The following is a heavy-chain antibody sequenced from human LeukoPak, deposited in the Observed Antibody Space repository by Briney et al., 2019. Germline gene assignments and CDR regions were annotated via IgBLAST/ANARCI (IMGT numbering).Heavy chain of an antibody. CDR2: IYYSGST. J-gene: IGHJ4*02. Sequence: SETLSLTCAVSGASISSEDYYWSRVRQPPGKGLEWIGYIYYSGSTYYDPSLKSRATISLDTSKNQFSLKLSSVTAADTAVYYCARVGSTWSYFFDYWGQGTLVTVSS. CDR3: ARVGSTWSYFFDY. CDR1: GASISSEDYY. V-gene: IGHV4-30-4*01. D-gene: IGHD3-9*01.